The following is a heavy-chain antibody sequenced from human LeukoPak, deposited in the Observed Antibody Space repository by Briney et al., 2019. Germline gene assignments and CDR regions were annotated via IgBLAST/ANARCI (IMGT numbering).Heavy chain of an antibody. CDR3: ARVKDNCSSTSCYNWFDP. V-gene: IGHV1-2*02. CDR2: INPNSGGT. CDR1: GYTFTGYY. J-gene: IGHJ5*02. Sequence: SVKVSCKASGYTFTGYYMHWVRQAPGQGLEWMGWINPNSGGTNYAQKFQGRVTMTRDTSISTAYMELSSLRSEDTAVYYCARVKDNCSSTSCYNWFDPWGQGTLVTVSS. D-gene: IGHD2-2*01.